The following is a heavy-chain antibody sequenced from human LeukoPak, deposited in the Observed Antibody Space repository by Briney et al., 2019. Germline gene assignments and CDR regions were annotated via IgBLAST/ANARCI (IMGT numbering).Heavy chain of an antibody. CDR1: GFAFSAYW. J-gene: IGHJ4*02. Sequence: QPGGSLRLSCAASGFAFSAYWMHWVRQAPGKGLEWVSRINEDATTITYADSVKGRFIISRDNSKKSLYLQMNNLRAEGTAVYYCVRDLILVWTPGDDFDFWGQGTLVIVSS. CDR3: VRDLILVWTPGDDFDF. CDR2: INEDATTI. V-gene: IGHV3-74*01. D-gene: IGHD3-16*01.